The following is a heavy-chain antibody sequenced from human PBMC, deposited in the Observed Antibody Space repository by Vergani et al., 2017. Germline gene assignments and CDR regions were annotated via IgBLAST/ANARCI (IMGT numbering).Heavy chain of an antibody. CDR2: IWDDGSNK. V-gene: IGHV3-33*01. CDR1: GFTFSSYG. D-gene: IGHD3-3*01. Sequence: QVQLVESGGGVVQPGRSLRLSCAASGFTFSSYGMHWVRQAPGKGVEWVAVIWDDGSNKSYADSVKGRFTISRDKSKNTLYLQMQSLRAKDTAVYYSARCNRAQYDFCSRYPPSAFDPWGQGTLVTVSS. J-gene: IGHJ5*02. CDR3: ARCNRAQYDFCSRYPPSAFDP.